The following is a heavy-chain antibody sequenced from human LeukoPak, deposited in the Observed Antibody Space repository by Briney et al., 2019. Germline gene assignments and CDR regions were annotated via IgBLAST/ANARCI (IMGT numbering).Heavy chain of an antibody. J-gene: IGHJ6*02. V-gene: IGHV4-59*01. D-gene: IGHD3-9*01. Sequence: SETLSLTCSVSGGSISTYYWSWIRQSPGKGLEWIGYIDPSGSASYNPSLKSRVTIFVDTSKNLFSLILTSVSASDTAIYYCARDHWLFSSKTWYYYGMDVWGQGTTVTVSS. CDR2: IDPSGSA. CDR1: GGSISTYY. CDR3: ARDHWLFSSKTWYYYGMDV.